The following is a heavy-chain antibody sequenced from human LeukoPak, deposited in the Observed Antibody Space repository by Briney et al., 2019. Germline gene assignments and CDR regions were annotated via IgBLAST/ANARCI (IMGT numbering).Heavy chain of an antibody. J-gene: IGHJ4*02. V-gene: IGHV3-9*01. CDR1: GFTFDDYA. CDR3: AKDINGFAY. Sequence: GSSLRLSCAASGFTFDDYAMHWVRQAPGKGLEWVSGISWNSGSIGYADSVKGRFTISRDNAKNSLYLQMNSLRAEDTALYYCAKDINGFAYWGQGTLVTVSS. CDR2: ISWNSGSI. D-gene: IGHD2-8*01.